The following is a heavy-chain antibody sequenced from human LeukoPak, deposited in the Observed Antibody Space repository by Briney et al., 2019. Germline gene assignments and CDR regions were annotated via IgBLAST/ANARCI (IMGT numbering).Heavy chain of an antibody. Sequence: GGSLRLSCAAPGFTFNSYAMSWVRQAPEKGLEWVATISGSGGGTYYADSVKGRFTISRDDSKNTLYLQMNSLRAEDTAVYYCARNTAALSHTTIWGQGTLVIVFS. CDR2: ISGSGGGT. D-gene: IGHD6-13*01. V-gene: IGHV3-23*01. CDR3: ARNTAALSHTTI. CDR1: GFTFNSYA. J-gene: IGHJ4*02.